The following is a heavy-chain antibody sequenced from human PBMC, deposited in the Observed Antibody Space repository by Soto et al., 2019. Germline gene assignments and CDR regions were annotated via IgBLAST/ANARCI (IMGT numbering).Heavy chain of an antibody. V-gene: IGHV4-38-2*01. D-gene: IGHD2-15*01. CDR3: ARARWYDAFDV. CDR1: GFFISSGNY. J-gene: IGHJ3*01. CDR2: IFHGGNT. Sequence: SETLSLTCAVSGFFISSGNYWGWIQKPPGKGLEWIGSIFHGGNTYYNPSLKSRVTISVDMSKNQFSLKLNSVTAADTAVYYCARARWYDAFDVWGQGTVVTVSS.